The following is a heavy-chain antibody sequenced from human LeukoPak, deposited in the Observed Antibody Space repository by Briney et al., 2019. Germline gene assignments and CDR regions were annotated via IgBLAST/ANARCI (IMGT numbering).Heavy chain of an antibody. Sequence: GGSLRLSCAASGFTFSSYAMSWVRQAPGKGLEWVSAISGSGGSTYYADSVKGRFTISRDNSKNTLYLQMNSLRAEDTAVYYCAKDYDFWSGYHPNRVGYYYYGMDVWGQGTTVTVSS. CDR2: ISGSGGST. V-gene: IGHV3-23*01. CDR1: GFTFSSYA. J-gene: IGHJ6*02. CDR3: AKDYDFWSGYHPNRVGYYYYGMDV. D-gene: IGHD3-3*01.